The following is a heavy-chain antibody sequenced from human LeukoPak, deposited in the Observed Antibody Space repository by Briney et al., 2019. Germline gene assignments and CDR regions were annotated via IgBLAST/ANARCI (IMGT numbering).Heavy chain of an antibody. J-gene: IGHJ4*02. D-gene: IGHD6-6*01. CDR1: GGSISSSSYY. V-gene: IGHV4-39*01. Sequence: PSETLSLTCTVSGGSISSSSYYWGWIRQPPGKGLEWIGSIYYSGSTYYNPSLKSRVTISVDTSKNQFSLKLSSVTAADTAVYYCARHEYSSSSSSVDHWGQGTLVTVSS. CDR2: IYYSGST. CDR3: ARHEYSSSSSSVDH.